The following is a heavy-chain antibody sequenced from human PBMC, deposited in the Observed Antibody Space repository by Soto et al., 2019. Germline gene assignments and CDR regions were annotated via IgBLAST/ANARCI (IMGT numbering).Heavy chain of an antibody. D-gene: IGHD5-12*01. Sequence: QVQLVQSGAEVKKPGSSVKVSCKASGGTFSSYAISWVRQAPGQGLEWMGGIIPIFGTANYAQKFQGRVTITAYESTSTDYMELSSLRSEDTAVYYCARVRDGYRYYFDYWGQGTLVTVSS. CDR3: ARVRDGYRYYFDY. V-gene: IGHV1-69*01. CDR2: IIPIFGTA. J-gene: IGHJ4*02. CDR1: GGTFSSYA.